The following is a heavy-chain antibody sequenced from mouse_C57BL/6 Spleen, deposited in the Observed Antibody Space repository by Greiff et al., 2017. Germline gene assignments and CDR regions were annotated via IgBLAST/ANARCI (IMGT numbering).Heavy chain of an antibody. J-gene: IGHJ2*01. Sequence: VQLQQSGPGLVKPSQSLSLTCSVTGYSITSGYYWNWIRQFPGNKLEWMGYISYDGSNNYNPSLKNRISITRDTSKNQFFLKLNSVTTEDTATYYCARVDDDGVFPYYFDYWGQGTTLTVSS. V-gene: IGHV3-6*01. CDR2: ISYDGSN. D-gene: IGHD2-3*01. CDR3: ARVDDDGVFPYYFDY. CDR1: GYSITSGYY.